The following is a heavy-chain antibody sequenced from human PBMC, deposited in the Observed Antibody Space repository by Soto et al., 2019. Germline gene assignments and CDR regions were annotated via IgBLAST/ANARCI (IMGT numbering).Heavy chain of an antibody. CDR2: ISGSGGST. CDR1: GFTFSSYA. Sequence: GGSLRLSCAASGFTFSSYAMSWVRQAPGKGLEWVSAISGSGGSTYYADSVKGRFTISRDDSKNTLYLQMNSLRAEDTAVYYCANRYDSSGSPFFYFDYWGQGTLVTVSS. CDR3: ANRYDSSGSPFFYFDY. D-gene: IGHD3-22*01. J-gene: IGHJ4*02. V-gene: IGHV3-23*01.